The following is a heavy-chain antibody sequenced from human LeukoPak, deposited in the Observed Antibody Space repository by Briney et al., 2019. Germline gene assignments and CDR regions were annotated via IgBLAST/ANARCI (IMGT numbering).Heavy chain of an antibody. Sequence: SVKVSCKASGGTFSSYAISWVRQAPGQGLEWMGGIIPIFGSANYAQKFQGRVTITTDESTSTAYMELSSLRSEDTAVYYCASGPYGTGTTAYWGQGTLVTVSS. D-gene: IGHD1-7*01. J-gene: IGHJ4*02. CDR3: ASGPYGTGTTAY. CDR2: IIPIFGSA. V-gene: IGHV1-69*05. CDR1: GGTFSSYA.